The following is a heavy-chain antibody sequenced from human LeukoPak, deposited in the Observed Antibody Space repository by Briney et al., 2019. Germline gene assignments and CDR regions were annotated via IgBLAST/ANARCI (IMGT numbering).Heavy chain of an antibody. CDR3: AKEMGSRSSLFYFDY. J-gene: IGHJ4*01. CDR1: GFTFSSFG. V-gene: IGHV3-30*18. CDR2: ISNDGSNN. D-gene: IGHD3-10*01. Sequence: GGSLRLSCAASGFTFSSFGMHWVRQAPGKGLEWVAGISNDGSNNYYADSVNGRFTVSRDNSKNTLYLLVNTLRGEDTAVYYCAKEMGSRSSLFYFDYWGQGTLLTVSS.